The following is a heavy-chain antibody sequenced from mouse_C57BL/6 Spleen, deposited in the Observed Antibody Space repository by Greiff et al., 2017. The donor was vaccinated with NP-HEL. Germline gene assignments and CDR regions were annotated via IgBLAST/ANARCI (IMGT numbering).Heavy chain of an antibody. CDR3: ARQRDSSGYVNAMDY. CDR2: IWSDGST. D-gene: IGHD3-2*02. V-gene: IGHV2-6-1*01. Sequence: VQGVESGPGLVAPSQSLSITCTVSGFSLTSYGVHWVRQPPGKGLEWLVVIWSDGSTTYNSALKSRLSISKDNSKSQVFLKMNSLQTDDTAMYYCARQRDSSGYVNAMDYWGQGTSVTVSS. CDR1: GFSLTSYG. J-gene: IGHJ4*01.